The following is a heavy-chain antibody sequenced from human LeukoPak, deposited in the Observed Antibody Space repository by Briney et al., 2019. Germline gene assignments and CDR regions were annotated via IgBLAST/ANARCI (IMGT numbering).Heavy chain of an antibody. CDR1: GGSFSGYY. V-gene: IGHV4-34*01. J-gene: IGHJ5*02. D-gene: IGHD3-10*01. CDR2: INHSGST. CDR3: ARVLHYYGSGSSLSAWFDP. Sequence: SETLSLTCAVYGGSFSGYYWSWIRQPPGKGLEWIGEINHSGSTNYNPSLKSRVTISVDTSKSQFSLKLSSVTAADTAVCYCARVLHYYGSGSSLSAWFDPWGQGTLVTVSS.